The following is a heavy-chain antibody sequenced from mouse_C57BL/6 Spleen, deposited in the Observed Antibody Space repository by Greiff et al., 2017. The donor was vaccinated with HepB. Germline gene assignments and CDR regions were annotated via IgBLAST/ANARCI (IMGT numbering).Heavy chain of an antibody. D-gene: IGHD3-1*01. Sequence: QVQLQQPGAELVKPGASVKLSCKASGYTFTSYWMQWVKQRPGQGLEWIGEIDPSDSYTNYNQKFKGKATLTVDTSSSTAYMQLSSLTSEDSAVYYCARGAPFDYWGLGTTLTVSS. CDR2: IDPSDSYT. J-gene: IGHJ2*01. V-gene: IGHV1-50*01. CDR1: GYTFTSYW. CDR3: ARGAPFDY.